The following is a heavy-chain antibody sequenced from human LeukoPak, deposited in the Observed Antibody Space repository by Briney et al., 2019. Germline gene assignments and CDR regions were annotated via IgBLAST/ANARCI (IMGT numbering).Heavy chain of an antibody. Sequence: GGSLRLSCAASGFTFSGFGIHWVRQAPGEGLEWVALIMFDGSNKYYVDSVKGRFTISRDNLKNTVYLQMDSLRAEDTAVYYCARDQSGGYDGFDPRNWGQGTLVIVSS. CDR3: ARDQSGGYDGFDPRN. V-gene: IGHV3-33*01. CDR1: GFTFSGFG. J-gene: IGHJ4*02. D-gene: IGHD5-12*01. CDR2: IMFDGSNK.